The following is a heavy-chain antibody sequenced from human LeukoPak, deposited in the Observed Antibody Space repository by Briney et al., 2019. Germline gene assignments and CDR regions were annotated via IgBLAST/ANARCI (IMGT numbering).Heavy chain of an antibody. CDR2: ISSSSGTI. J-gene: IGHJ4*02. CDR1: GFAFSSYS. CDR3: ARVRSGWYDDY. D-gene: IGHD6-19*01. Sequence: GGSLRLSCVASGFAFSSYSMNWIRQAPGKGLEWVSSISSSSGTIYYADSVKGRFTISRDNAKNSLYLQMNSLRAEDTAVYYCARVRSGWYDDYWGQGTLVTVSS. V-gene: IGHV3-48*04.